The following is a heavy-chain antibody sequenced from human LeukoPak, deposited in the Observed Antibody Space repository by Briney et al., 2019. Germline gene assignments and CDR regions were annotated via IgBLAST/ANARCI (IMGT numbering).Heavy chain of an antibody. V-gene: IGHV1-69*13. CDR3: ARAPLLLYSSGWYANFDY. Sequence: SVKVSCKASGGTFSSYAISWVRQAPGQGLEWMGGIIPIFGTANYAQKFQGRVTITADESTSTAYMELSSLRSEDTAVYYCARAPLLLYSSGWYANFDYWGQGTLVTVSS. CDR2: IIPIFGTA. D-gene: IGHD6-19*01. J-gene: IGHJ4*02. CDR1: GGTFSSYA.